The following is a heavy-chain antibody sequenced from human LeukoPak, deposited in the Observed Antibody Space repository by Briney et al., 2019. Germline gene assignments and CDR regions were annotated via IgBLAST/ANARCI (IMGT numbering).Heavy chain of an antibody. V-gene: IGHV7-4-1*02. CDR2: INTNTGNP. D-gene: IGHD6-13*01. J-gene: IGHJ5*02. Sequence: ASVKVSCKASGYTFTSYAMNWVRQAPGQGLEWMGWINTNTGNPTYAQGFTGRFVFSLDTSVSTAYLQISSLKAEDTAVYYCASLGPNSIAAAGTGFDPWGQGTLVTVSS. CDR3: ASLGPNSIAAAGTGFDP. CDR1: GYTFTSYA.